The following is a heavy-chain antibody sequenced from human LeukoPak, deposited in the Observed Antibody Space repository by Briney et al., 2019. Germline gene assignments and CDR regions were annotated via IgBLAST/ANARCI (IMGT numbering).Heavy chain of an antibody. V-gene: IGHV3-21*01. CDR2: ISYSSSYI. J-gene: IGHJ4*02. D-gene: IGHD2-21*02. CDR1: GFTFSSYS. CDR3: ARVRVVVTAAIDY. Sequence: PGDSLRLSCAVSGFTFSSYSMMWVRQAPGKGLEWVSSISYSSSYIYYADSVKSRFTISRDNAKNSLYLQMNSLRAEDTAVYYCARVRVVVTAAIDYWGEGALVTVSS.